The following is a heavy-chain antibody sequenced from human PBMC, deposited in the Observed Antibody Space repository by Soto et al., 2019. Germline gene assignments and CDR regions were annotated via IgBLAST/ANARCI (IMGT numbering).Heavy chain of an antibody. CDR1: GGSISSYY. Sequence: SETLSLTCTVSGGSISSYYWSWIRQPPGKGLEWIGYIYYSWITNYNPSLKSRVTISVDTSKNQFSLKLSSVTAADTAVYYCARGYDSSGYYYFAKYYYYGMDVWGQGTTVTVSS. D-gene: IGHD3-22*01. V-gene: IGHV4-59*01. J-gene: IGHJ6*02. CDR3: ARGYDSSGYYYFAKYYYYGMDV. CDR2: IYYSWIT.